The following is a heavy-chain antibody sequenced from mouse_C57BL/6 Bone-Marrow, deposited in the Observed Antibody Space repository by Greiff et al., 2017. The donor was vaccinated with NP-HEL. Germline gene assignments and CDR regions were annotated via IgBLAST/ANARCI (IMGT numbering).Heavy chain of an antibody. Sequence: EVQLQQSGPGLVKPSQSLSLTCSVTGYSITSGYYWNWIRQFPGNKLEWMGYISYDGSNNYNPSLKNRISITRDPSKNQFFLKLNSVTTEDTATYYCARGGYSNYGAMDYWGQGTSVTVSS. J-gene: IGHJ4*01. V-gene: IGHV3-6*01. CDR2: ISYDGSN. D-gene: IGHD2-5*01. CDR1: GYSITSGYY. CDR3: ARGGYSNYGAMDY.